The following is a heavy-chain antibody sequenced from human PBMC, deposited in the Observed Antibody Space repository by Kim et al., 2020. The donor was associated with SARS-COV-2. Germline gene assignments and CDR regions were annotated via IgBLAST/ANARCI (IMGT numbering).Heavy chain of an antibody. CDR3: ARFDVKMGNCFDN. D-gene: IGHD1-26*01. Sequence: SETLSLTCTVSGGSISSSSYYWGWVRQPPGKGLEWIGSINYSGTTYYNPSVRSRVTISVDTSKNQFSLRLSSVTAADTAVYYCARFDVKMGNCFDNWGQGTLVTVSS. J-gene: IGHJ4*02. V-gene: IGHV4-39*01. CDR2: INYSGTT. CDR1: GGSISSSSYY.